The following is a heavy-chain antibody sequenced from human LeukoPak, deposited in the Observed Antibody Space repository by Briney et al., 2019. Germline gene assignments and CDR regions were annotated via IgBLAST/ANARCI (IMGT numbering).Heavy chain of an antibody. V-gene: IGHV3-30*18. CDR3: AKDANWTSPHRYYFDY. CDR1: GLPFSNAW. D-gene: IGHD1-1*01. Sequence: GGSLRLSCAASGLPFSNAWMSWVRQAPGKGLEWVAAISYDGSVKYYADSVKGRFTISRDNSKNTLYLQMNSLRAEDTAVYYCAKDANWTSPHRYYFDYWGQGTLVTVSS. CDR2: ISYDGSVK. J-gene: IGHJ4*02.